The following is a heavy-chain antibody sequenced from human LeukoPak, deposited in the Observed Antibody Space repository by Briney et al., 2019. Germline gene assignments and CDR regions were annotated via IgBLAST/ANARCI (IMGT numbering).Heavy chain of an antibody. J-gene: IGHJ4*02. Sequence: PGRSLRLSCAASGFTFDDYAMHWVRQAPGKGLEWVSAISGSGGSTYYADSVKGRFTISRDNSKNTLYLQMNSLRAEDTAVYYCAAVTSDRPIVYWGQGTLVTVSS. CDR3: AAVTSDRPIVY. CDR1: GFTFDDYA. V-gene: IGHV3-23*01. D-gene: IGHD4-17*01. CDR2: ISGSGGST.